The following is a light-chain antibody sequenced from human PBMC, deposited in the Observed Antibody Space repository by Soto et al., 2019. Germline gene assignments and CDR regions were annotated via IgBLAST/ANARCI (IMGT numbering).Light chain of an antibody. CDR1: QSVNTN. J-gene: IGKJ3*01. V-gene: IGKV3-15*01. CDR3: QQYYKWPLS. Sequence: EMLMTQSPATLSVSPGERDTLSCRASQSVNTNLAWYQQNPGQAPRLLIYGASTRAAGIPARFSGSGSGTEFTLTISSLQSEDFAVYYCQQYYKWPLSFGPGTKVDNK. CDR2: GAS.